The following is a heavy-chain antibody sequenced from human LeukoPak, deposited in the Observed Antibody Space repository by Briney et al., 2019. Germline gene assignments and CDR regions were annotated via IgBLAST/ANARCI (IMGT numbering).Heavy chain of an antibody. V-gene: IGHV1-46*01. Sequence: ASVKVSCKASGYTFTSYYMHWVRQAPGHGLEWMGIINPSGGSTSYPQKFQGRVTMTRDTSTSTVYIEPSSPRSEDTAVYYCASLGVGAGFDYWGQGTLVTVSS. J-gene: IGHJ4*02. CDR3: ASLGVGAGFDY. CDR2: INPSGGST. D-gene: IGHD1-26*01. CDR1: GYTFTSYY.